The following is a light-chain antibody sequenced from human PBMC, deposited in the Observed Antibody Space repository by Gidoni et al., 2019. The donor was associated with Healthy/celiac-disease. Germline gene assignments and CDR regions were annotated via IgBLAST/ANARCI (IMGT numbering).Light chain of an antibody. CDR1: KLGDKY. V-gene: IGLV3-1*01. J-gene: IGLJ1*01. CDR3: QAWDSSTAV. Sequence: SYELTQPPSVSVSPGQTASITCTGDKLGDKYACLYQQKPGQSPVLVFYQDSKRPSGISDRFSGSNSGNTATLTISVTQAIDEADYYCQAWDSSTAVFGTGTKVTVL. CDR2: QDS.